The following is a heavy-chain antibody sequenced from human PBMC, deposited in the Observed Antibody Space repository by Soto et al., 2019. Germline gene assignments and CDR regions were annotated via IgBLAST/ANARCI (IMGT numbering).Heavy chain of an antibody. CDR3: ARQRTTVVTQAYFDH. CDR1: GESISSSSYY. J-gene: IGHJ4*02. CDR2: IYYSGRT. D-gene: IGHD2-21*02. V-gene: IGHV4-39*01. Sequence: KPSETLSLICIVSGESISSSSYYWGWIRQPPGKGLEWIGSIYYSGRTYYNPSFKSRVTISIGTSKNQFSLKLSSVTATDTAVYYCARQRTTVVTQAYFDHWGQGALVTVSS.